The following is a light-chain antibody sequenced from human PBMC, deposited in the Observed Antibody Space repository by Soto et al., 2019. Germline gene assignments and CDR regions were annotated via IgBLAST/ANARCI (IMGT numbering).Light chain of an antibody. J-gene: IGLJ3*02. CDR3: TSYTSSGTRDHLV. V-gene: IGLV2-14*03. Sequence: QSALAQPASVSGSPGQSVTISCTGTSSDVGGYNYVSWYQQHPGKAPKLMIYDVTNRPSGVSNRFSGSKSGNTASLTISGLQAEDEADYYCTSYTSSGTRDHLVFGGGTKLTVL. CDR2: DVT. CDR1: SSDVGGYNY.